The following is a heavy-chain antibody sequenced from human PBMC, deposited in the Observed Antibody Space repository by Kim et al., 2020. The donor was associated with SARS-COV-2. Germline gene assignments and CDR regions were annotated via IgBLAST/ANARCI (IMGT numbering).Heavy chain of an antibody. CDR2: IYYSGST. CDR3: ARARFLTRIEELLYFDY. D-gene: IGHD3-22*01. CDR1: GGSISSGGYY. Sequence: SETLSLTCTVSGGSISSGGYYWSWIRQHPGKGLEWIGYIYYSGSTYYNPSLKSRVTISVDTSKNQFSLKLSSVTAADTAVYYCARARFLTRIEELLYFDYWGQGTLVTVSS. J-gene: IGHJ4*02. V-gene: IGHV4-31*03.